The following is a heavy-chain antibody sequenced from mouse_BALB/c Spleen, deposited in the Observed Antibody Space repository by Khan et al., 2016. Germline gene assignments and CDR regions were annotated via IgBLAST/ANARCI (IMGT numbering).Heavy chain of an antibody. Sequence: QVQLKQSGPELKKPGKTVKISCKASGYTFTNYGMNWVKQAPGKGLKWMGWINTYSGESTYADDFKGRFAFSLETSANTAYLQINNLQNEDTATYFCARYRYYYGSRRYFDVWGAGTTFTVSS. J-gene: IGHJ1*01. V-gene: IGHV9-3-1*01. CDR1: GYTFTNYG. CDR3: ARYRYYYGSRRYFDV. D-gene: IGHD1-1*01. CDR2: INTYSGES.